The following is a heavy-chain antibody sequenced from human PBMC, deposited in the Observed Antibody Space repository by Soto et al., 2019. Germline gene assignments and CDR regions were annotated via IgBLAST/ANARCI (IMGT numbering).Heavy chain of an antibody. Sequence: PSETLSLTCIVSGGTISGYYWTWIRQPAGKGLEWIGRIYSSGNTKYNPSLQGRVTMSLDTSNNQFSLRLTSVTAADTAVYYCARGQRFSDWFDPWGQGTLVTVSS. J-gene: IGHJ5*02. D-gene: IGHD3-3*01. CDR2: IYSSGNT. CDR1: GGTISGYY. V-gene: IGHV4-4*07. CDR3: ARGQRFSDWFDP.